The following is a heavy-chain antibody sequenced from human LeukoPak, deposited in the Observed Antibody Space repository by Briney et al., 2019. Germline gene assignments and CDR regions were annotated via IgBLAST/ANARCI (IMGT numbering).Heavy chain of an antibody. J-gene: IGHJ4*02. D-gene: IGHD4-11*01. CDR1: GFTFSSHW. Sequence: GGSLRLSCAASGFTFSSHWMHWVRQAPGKGLVWVSGISTDGSRPRYADSVNGRFTISRDNAKNTLYLQMNSLRAEDTAIYYCARERDSAFDSWGQGTLVTVSS. V-gene: IGHV3-74*01. CDR2: ISTDGSRP. CDR3: ARERDSAFDS.